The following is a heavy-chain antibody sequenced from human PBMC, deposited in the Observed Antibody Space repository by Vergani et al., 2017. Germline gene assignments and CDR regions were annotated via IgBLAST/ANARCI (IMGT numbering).Heavy chain of an antibody. Sequence: QVQLQESGPGLLKPSQTLSLTCTVSGASVSRGTYYWTWIRQPAGKKLEWIVRMYTSGHTIYNPSLESRVTMSVDTSKNQFSLQLSSVTAADTAVYYCARASHCINCYSEGPNGPGYYYMDVWGQGTQVTVSS. CDR1: GASVSRGTYY. CDR2: MYTSGHT. CDR3: ARASHCINCYSEGPNGPGYYYMDV. J-gene: IGHJ4*02. V-gene: IGHV4-61*02. D-gene: IGHD2-21*01.